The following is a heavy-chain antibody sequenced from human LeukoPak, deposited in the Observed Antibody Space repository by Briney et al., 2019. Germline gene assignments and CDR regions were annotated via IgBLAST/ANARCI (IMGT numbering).Heavy chain of an antibody. CDR2: MNPNSGNT. CDR3: ARGIIRFLEWLTY. D-gene: IGHD3-3*01. J-gene: IGHJ4*02. Sequence: ASVKVSCKASGYTFTSYDINWVRQSTGQGLEWMGWMNPNSGNTGYAQKFQGRVTMTRNTSISTAYMELSSLRSEDTAVYYCARGIIRFLEWLTYWGQGTLVTVSS. V-gene: IGHV1-8*01. CDR1: GYTFTSYD.